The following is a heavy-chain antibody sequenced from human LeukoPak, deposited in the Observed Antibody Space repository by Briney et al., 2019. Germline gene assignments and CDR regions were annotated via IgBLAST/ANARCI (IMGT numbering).Heavy chain of an antibody. J-gene: IGHJ4*02. Sequence: ASVKVSCKASGYTFTSYGTSWVRQAPGQGLEWMGWISAYNGNTNYAQKLQGRVTMTTDTSTSTAYMELRSLRSDDTAVYYCVRWGAGMTTVTTTDYWGQGTLVTVSS. CDR1: GYTFTSYG. CDR3: VRWGAGMTTVTTTDY. CDR2: ISAYNGNT. V-gene: IGHV1-18*01. D-gene: IGHD4-17*01.